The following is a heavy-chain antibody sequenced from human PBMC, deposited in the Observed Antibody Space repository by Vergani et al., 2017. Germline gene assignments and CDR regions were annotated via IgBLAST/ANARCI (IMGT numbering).Heavy chain of an antibody. CDR2: IWYDGNNK. CDR1: RFTFSSYG. D-gene: IGHD3-22*01. CDR3: AKDRYDSSGYYSPFDY. V-gene: IGHV3-33*06. J-gene: IGHJ4*02. Sequence: EQLVESGGGLVKPGGSLRLSCAASRFTFSSYGMHWVRQAPGKGLEWVAVIWYDGNNKYYADSVKGRFTISRDNSKNTLYLQMRSLRAEDTAVYYCAKDRYDSSGYYSPFDYWGQGTLVTVSS.